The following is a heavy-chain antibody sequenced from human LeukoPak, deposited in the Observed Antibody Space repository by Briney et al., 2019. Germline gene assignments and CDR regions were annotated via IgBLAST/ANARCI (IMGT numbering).Heavy chain of an antibody. J-gene: IGHJ5*02. Sequence: GGSLRLSCAASGFTFSSYAMSWVRQAPGKGLEWVSAISGSGGSTYYADSVKGRFTISRDNSKNTLYLQMNSLRAEDTAVYYCARYASADYGDYDWFDPWGQGTLVTVSS. CDR2: ISGSGGST. V-gene: IGHV3-23*01. CDR3: ARYASADYGDYDWFDP. CDR1: GFTFSSYA. D-gene: IGHD4-17*01.